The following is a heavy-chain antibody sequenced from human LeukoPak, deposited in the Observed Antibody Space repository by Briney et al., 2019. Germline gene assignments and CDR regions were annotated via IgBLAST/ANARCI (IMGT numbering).Heavy chain of an antibody. V-gene: IGHV1-24*01. CDR1: GYTLIELP. CDR3: ATDRLRTMVRGVLRSLEGFDP. J-gene: IGHJ5*02. D-gene: IGHD3-10*01. CDR2: FDPEEGET. Sequence: VKVSCKVSGYTLIELPMHWVRQAPGKGLEWMGGFDPEEGETIYAQKFQGRVTMTEDTSTDTAYMELSSLRSEDTAVYYCATDRLRTMVRGVLRSLEGFDPWGQGTLVTVSS.